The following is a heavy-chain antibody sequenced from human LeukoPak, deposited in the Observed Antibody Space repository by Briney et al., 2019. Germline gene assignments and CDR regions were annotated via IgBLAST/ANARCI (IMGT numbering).Heavy chain of an antibody. D-gene: IGHD3-22*01. V-gene: IGHV1-24*01. Sequence: ASVKVSCKVSGYTLTELSMHWVRQAPGKGLEWMGGFDPEDGETIYAQKFQGRVTMTEDTSTDTAYMELSSLRSEDTAIYYCARDLYYASSGGALHIWGQGTLFTVSS. J-gene: IGHJ3*02. CDR3: ARDLYYASSGGALHI. CDR1: GYTLTELS. CDR2: FDPEDGET.